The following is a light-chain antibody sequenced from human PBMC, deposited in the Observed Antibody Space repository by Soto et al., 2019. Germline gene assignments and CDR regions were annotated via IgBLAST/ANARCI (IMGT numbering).Light chain of an antibody. V-gene: IGKV1-5*01. Sequence: DIQMTQSPSTLSASVGDRVTITCRASQNISSWLAWYQQKPGKAPKLLIYDVSTLGSGVPSRFSGSGSGTDFTLGISILQPDDSATYFCQQHNSSSTFGPGTKVEIK. CDR2: DVS. CDR3: QQHNSSST. J-gene: IGKJ1*01. CDR1: QNISSW.